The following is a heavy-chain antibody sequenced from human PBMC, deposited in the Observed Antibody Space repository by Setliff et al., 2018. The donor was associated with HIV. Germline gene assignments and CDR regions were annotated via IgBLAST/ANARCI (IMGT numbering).Heavy chain of an antibody. CDR1: GGTFSSYA. V-gene: IGHV1-69*06. J-gene: IGHJ6*03. CDR2: IIPIFGTA. D-gene: IGHD3-3*01. Sequence: ASVKVSCKASGGTFSSYAISWVRQAPGQGLEWMGRIIPIFGTANYAQKFQGRVTITADKSTSTAYMELSSLRSDDTAVYYCARDPGEGGGGFLEWTIGYYYYMDVWGKGTTVTVSS. CDR3: ARDPGEGGGGFLEWTIGYYYYMDV.